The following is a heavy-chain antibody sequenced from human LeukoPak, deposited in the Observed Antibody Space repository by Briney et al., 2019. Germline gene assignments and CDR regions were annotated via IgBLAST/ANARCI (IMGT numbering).Heavy chain of an antibody. D-gene: IGHD3-22*01. J-gene: IGHJ4*02. CDR3: GRSMYYYDSSGYYSDY. Sequence: SETLSLTCTVSGGSISTSNYYWGWIRQPPGKGLEWIGSIYNNGDTYDNPSLKSRVTISVNTSKNQFSLKLSSVTAADTAVYYCGRSMYYYDSSGYYSDYWGQGTLVTVSS. V-gene: IGHV4-39*01. CDR1: GGSISTSNYY. CDR2: IYNNGDT.